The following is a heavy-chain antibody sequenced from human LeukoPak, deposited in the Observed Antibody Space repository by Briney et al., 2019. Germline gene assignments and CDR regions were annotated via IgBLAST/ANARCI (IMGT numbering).Heavy chain of an antibody. J-gene: IGHJ6*02. D-gene: IGHD2-2*01. CDR3: ARAVPAADYYYYGMDV. Sequence: ASVKVSCKASGYTFTSYYMHWVRQAPGQGLEWMGIINPSGGSTSYAQKFQGRVTMTRDTSTSTVYMELSSLRSEDTAEYYCARAVPAADYYYYGMDVWGQGTTVTVSS. CDR1: GYTFTSYY. CDR2: INPSGGST. V-gene: IGHV1-46*01.